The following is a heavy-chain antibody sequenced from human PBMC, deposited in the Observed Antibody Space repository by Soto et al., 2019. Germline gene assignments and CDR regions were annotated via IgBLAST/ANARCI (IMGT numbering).Heavy chain of an antibody. CDR2: IKQDGSEK. D-gene: IGHD6-13*01. CDR3: ATITLAAAAPDY. Sequence: GSLRLSCAASGFTFSSYWMSWVRQAPGKGLEWVANIKQDGSEKYYVDSVKGRFTISRDNAKNSLYLQMNSLRAEDTAVYYCATITLAAAAPDYWGQGTLVTVSS. CDR1: GFTFSSYW. J-gene: IGHJ4*02. V-gene: IGHV3-7*01.